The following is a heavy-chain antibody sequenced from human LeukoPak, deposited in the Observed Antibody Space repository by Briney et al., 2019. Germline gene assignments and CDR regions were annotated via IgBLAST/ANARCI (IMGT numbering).Heavy chain of an antibody. V-gene: IGHV3-30-3*01. CDR1: GFTFSSYA. CDR2: ISYDGSNK. Sequence: PGGSLRLSCAASGFTFSSYAMHWVRQAPGKGLEWLAVISYDGSNKYYADSVKGRFTISRDNSKNTLYLQMNSLRAEDTAVYYCARDVGPHPYYDSSGYCDYWGQGTLVTVSS. CDR3: ARDVGPHPYYDSSGYCDY. J-gene: IGHJ4*02. D-gene: IGHD3-22*01.